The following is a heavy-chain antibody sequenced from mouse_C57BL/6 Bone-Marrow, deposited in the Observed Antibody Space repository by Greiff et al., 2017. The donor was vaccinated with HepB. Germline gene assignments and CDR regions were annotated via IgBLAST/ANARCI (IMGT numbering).Heavy chain of an antibody. CDR2: IYPGDGDT. CDR1: GYAFSSSW. CDR3: ARVGYDGYPDYFDY. J-gene: IGHJ2*01. Sequence: QVQLKQSGPELVKPGASVKISCKASGYAFSSSWMNWVKQRPGKGLEWIGRIYPGDGDTNYNGKFKGKATLTADKSSSTAYMQLGSLTSEDSAVYFCARVGYDGYPDYFDYWGQGTTLTVSS. D-gene: IGHD2-3*01. V-gene: IGHV1-82*01.